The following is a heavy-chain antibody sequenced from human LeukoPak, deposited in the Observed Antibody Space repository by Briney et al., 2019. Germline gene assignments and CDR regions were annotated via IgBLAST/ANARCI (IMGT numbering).Heavy chain of an antibody. D-gene: IGHD3-16*01. CDR2: ISAYNGNT. J-gene: IGHJ6*03. V-gene: IGHV1-18*01. CDR1: GYTFTSYG. Sequence: ASVKVSCKASGYTFTSYGISWVRQAPGQGLEWMGWISAYNGNTNYAQKLQGRVTMTTDTSTSTAYMELRSLRSDDTAVYYCASQTVPSVLLRYYYMDVWGKGTTVTVSS. CDR3: ASQTVPSVLLRYYYMDV.